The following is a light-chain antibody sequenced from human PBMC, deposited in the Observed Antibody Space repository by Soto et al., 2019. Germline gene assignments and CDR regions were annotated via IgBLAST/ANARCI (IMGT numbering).Light chain of an antibody. V-gene: IGKV1-6*01. CDR1: QSISSY. CDR3: LQDYNYPRT. CDR2: DAS. Sequence: TQMTQSPSSLSASVGDRVTITCRASQSISSYLNWYQQKPGKAPKLLIYDASDLGSGVPSRFSGSGSGTDFTLTISSLQPEDFATYYCLQDYNYPRTFGQGTKVDIK. J-gene: IGKJ1*01.